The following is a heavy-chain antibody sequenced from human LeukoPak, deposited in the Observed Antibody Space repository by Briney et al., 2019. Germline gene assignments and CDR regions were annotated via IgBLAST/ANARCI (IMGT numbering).Heavy chain of an antibody. D-gene: IGHD6-19*01. V-gene: IGHV3-7*03. CDR2: IKEDGSDK. Sequence: GGSLRLSCLASGFTFSNSWMTWVRQAPGRGLEWVANIKEDGSDKQYVDSVRGRFTISRGNAKNSVSLQMNSLRAEDTAVYYCAKSRDIYDNSGWRTFDYWGQGSLVTVSS. CDR1: GFTFSNSW. J-gene: IGHJ4*02. CDR3: AKSRDIYDNSGWRTFDY.